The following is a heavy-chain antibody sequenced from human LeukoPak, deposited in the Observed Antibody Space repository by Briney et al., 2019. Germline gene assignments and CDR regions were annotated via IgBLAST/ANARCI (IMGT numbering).Heavy chain of an antibody. CDR3: ARGQTWFGELSPFDY. J-gene: IGHJ4*02. D-gene: IGHD3-10*01. V-gene: IGHV3-7*01. CDR2: IKQDGSEK. Sequence: GGSLRLSCAASGFTFSSYWMSWFRQAPGKGLEWVANIKQDGSEKYYVDSVKGRFTISRDDAKNSLYLQMNSLRAEDTAVHYCARGQTWFGELSPFDYWGQGTLVTVSS. CDR1: GFTFSSYW.